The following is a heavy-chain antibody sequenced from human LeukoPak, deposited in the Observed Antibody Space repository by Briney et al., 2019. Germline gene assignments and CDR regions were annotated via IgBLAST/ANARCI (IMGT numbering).Heavy chain of an antibody. CDR1: GFTFSSYE. CDR2: ISSSGSTI. Sequence: GGSLRLSCAASGFTFSSYEMNWVRQAPGKGLEWVSYISSSGSTIYYADSVKGRFTISRDNAKNSLYLQMNSLRAEDTAVYYCARDRYEYYMDVWGRGTTVTVSS. V-gene: IGHV3-48*03. D-gene: IGHD1-14*01. CDR3: ARDRYEYYMDV. J-gene: IGHJ6*03.